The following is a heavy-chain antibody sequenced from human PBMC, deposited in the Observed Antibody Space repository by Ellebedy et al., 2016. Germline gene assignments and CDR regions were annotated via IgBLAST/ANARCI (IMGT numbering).Heavy chain of an antibody. D-gene: IGHD1-26*01. CDR1: GYSISSGYY. CDR3: ARKLGATTVDF. Sequence: GSLRLXXTVSGYSISSGYYWGWIRQPPGKGLEWIGSIYHSGSTYYNPSLKSRVTISVDTSKNQFSLNVSSATAADTAVYYCARKLGATTVDFWGQGTMVTVSS. V-gene: IGHV4-38-2*02. J-gene: IGHJ3*01. CDR2: IYHSGST.